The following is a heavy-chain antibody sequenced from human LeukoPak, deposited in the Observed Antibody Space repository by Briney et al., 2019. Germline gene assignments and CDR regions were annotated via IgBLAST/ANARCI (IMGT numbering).Heavy chain of an antibody. CDR2: ISGSGGST. CDR1: GFTFSSYA. CDR3: AKVGLRGSSWFFTDY. D-gene: IGHD6-13*01. V-gene: IGHV3-23*01. J-gene: IGHJ4*02. Sequence: GGSLRLSCAASGFTFSSYAMSWVRQAPGRGLEWVSAISGSGGSTYYADSVKGRFTISRDNSKNTLYLQMNSLRAEDTAVYYCAKVGLRGSSWFFTDYWGQGTLVTVSS.